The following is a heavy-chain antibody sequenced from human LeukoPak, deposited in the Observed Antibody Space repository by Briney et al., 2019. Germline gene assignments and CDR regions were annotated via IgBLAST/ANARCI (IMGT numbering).Heavy chain of an antibody. Sequence: PSETLSLTCTVSGGSISSSSYYWGWIRQPPGKGLEWIGSIYYSGSTYYNPSLKSRVTISVDTSKNQFSLKLSSVTAADTAVYYCTRLSYTSGWHGGFDFDYWGQGTLVTVSS. D-gene: IGHD6-19*01. CDR2: IYYSGST. J-gene: IGHJ4*02. V-gene: IGHV4-39*01. CDR1: GGSISSSSYY. CDR3: TRLSYTSGWHGGFDFDY.